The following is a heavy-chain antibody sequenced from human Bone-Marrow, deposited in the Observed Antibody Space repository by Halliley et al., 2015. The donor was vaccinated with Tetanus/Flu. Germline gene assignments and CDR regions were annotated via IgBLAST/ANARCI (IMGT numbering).Heavy chain of an antibody. V-gene: IGHV3-48*03. Sequence: SLRLSCAASGFTFGSYEMNWVRQAPGKGLEWVAYISSSATTIHYADSVKGRFTISRDNAENSLYLQLNNLRAEDTALYYCARYKFPETVSHYSGLDVWGQGATVTVSS. CDR3: ARYKFPETVSHYSGLDV. D-gene: IGHD1-20*01. CDR2: ISSSATTI. CDR1: GFTFGSYE. J-gene: IGHJ6*02.